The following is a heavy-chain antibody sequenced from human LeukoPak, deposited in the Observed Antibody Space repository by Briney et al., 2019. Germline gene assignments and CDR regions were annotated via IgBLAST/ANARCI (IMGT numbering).Heavy chain of an antibody. CDR2: FDPEDGET. Sequence: ASVKVSCKVSGYTLTELSMHWVRQAPGKGLEWMGGFDPEDGETIYAQKFQGRVTMTEDTSTDTAYMELSSLRSEDTAVYCCATGRPYSSSNYFDYWGQGTLVTVSS. CDR3: ATGRPYSSSNYFDY. CDR1: GYTLTELS. J-gene: IGHJ4*02. D-gene: IGHD6-13*01. V-gene: IGHV1-24*01.